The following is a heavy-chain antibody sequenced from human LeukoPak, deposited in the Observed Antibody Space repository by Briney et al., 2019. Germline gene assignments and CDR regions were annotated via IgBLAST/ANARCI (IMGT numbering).Heavy chain of an antibody. CDR1: GGTFSSYA. V-gene: IGHV1-69*04. D-gene: IGHD5-12*01. CDR2: IIPILGIA. Sequence: SVKVSCKASGGTFSSYAISWVRQAPGQGLEWMGRIIPILGIANYAQKFQGRVTITADKSTSTAYMELSSLRSEDTAVYYCTRDSNIVATIDYYYGMDVWGQGTTVTVSS. J-gene: IGHJ6*02. CDR3: TRDSNIVATIDYYYGMDV.